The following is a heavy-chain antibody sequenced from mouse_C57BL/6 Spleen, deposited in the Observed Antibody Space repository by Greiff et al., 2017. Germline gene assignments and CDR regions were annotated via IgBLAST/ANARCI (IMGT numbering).Heavy chain of an antibody. V-gene: IGHV5-17*01. CDR3: ASPDYYGSPPFAY. CDR2: ISCGSSTN. J-gene: IGHJ3*01. CDR1: GFTFSDYG. Sequence: EVQRVESGGGLVKPGGSLKLSCAASGFTFSDYGMHWVRQAPEKGLEWVAYISCGSSTNYYADTVKGRFTISRDNAKNTLFLQMTSLRSEDTAMYYCASPDYYGSPPFAYWGKGTLVTVSA. D-gene: IGHD1-1*01.